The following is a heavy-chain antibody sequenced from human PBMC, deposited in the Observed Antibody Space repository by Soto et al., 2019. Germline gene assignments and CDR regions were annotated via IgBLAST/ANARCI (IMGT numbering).Heavy chain of an antibody. D-gene: IGHD2-21*01. CDR3: ATNQDGYNVGSLDY. Sequence: VGSLRLSCAASGFTFSRYAMHWVRQAPGKGLEWVAVISYDGSNKYYADSVKGRFAISRDNSENTLYLQMNSLRAEDTAVYYCATNQDGYNVGSLDYWGQGTLVTVSS. CDR2: ISYDGSNK. V-gene: IGHV3-30*09. J-gene: IGHJ4*02. CDR1: GFTFSRYA.